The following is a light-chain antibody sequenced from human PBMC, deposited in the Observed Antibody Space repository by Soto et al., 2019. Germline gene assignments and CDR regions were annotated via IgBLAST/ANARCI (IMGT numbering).Light chain of an antibody. CDR3: QHCNNWSS. J-gene: IGKJ5*01. V-gene: IGKV3D-15*01. CDR1: QSVNSN. CDR2: DAS. Sequence: EIVMTQSPATLSVSPGERATLSCRASQSVNSNLAWHQQKPGQAPRLLIYDASTRATGIPARFSGSGSGTEFTLTISSLQSEDFAVYYCQHCNNWSSFGQGTRLEIK.